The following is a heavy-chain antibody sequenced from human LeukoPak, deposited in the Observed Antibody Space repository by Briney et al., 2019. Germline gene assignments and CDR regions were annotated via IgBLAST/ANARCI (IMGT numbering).Heavy chain of an antibody. CDR2: IYAGNSGT. D-gene: IGHD2-21*01. CDR3: ARRISVTGREFDY. V-gene: IGHV5-51*01. CDR1: GYTFTTYW. J-gene: IGHJ4*02. Sequence: GESLKISCEGSGYTFTTYWIAWVRQMPGKGLEWMAIIYAGNSGTRYSPSFQGQVTISADKSISTAYLQWSSLKASDTAMYYCARRISVTGREFDYWGQGTLVTVSS.